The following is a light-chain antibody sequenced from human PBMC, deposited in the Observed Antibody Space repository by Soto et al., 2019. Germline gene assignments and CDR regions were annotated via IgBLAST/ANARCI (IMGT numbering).Light chain of an antibody. Sequence: EIVLPPSPGTLSFSPVERSPLSFISSQSVSSYLAWYQQKPGQAPRLLIYDASNRATGIPARFSGSGSGTDFTLNTSSLEHEDFAVYYCQHRSNWPTITVGQGTRL. CDR1: QSVSSY. CDR3: QHRSNWPTIT. CDR2: DAS. J-gene: IGKJ5*01. V-gene: IGKV3-11*01.